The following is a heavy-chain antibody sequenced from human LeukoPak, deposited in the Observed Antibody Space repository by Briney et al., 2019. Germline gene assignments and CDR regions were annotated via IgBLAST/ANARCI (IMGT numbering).Heavy chain of an antibody. D-gene: IGHD6-19*01. CDR1: GGSISSGGYY. CDR3: ARSRYSSGLIVG. CDR2: IYYSGST. Sequence: SQTLSLTCTVSGGSISSGGYYWSWIRQHPGKGLEWIGYIYYSGSTYYNPSLKSRVTISVDTSKNQFSLKLSSVTAADTAVYYCARSRYSSGLIVGWGQGTLVTVSS. J-gene: IGHJ4*02. V-gene: IGHV4-31*03.